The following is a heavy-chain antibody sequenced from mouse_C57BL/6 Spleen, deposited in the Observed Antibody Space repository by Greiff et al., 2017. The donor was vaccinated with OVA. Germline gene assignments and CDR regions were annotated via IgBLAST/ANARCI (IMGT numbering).Heavy chain of an antibody. CDR1: GYTFTSYW. D-gene: IGHD1-1*01. CDR2: IHPNSGST. V-gene: IGHV1-64*01. J-gene: IGHJ2*01. CDR3: ARPYYGSSFFDY. Sequence: VQLQQPGAELVKPGASVKLSCKASGYTFTSYWMHWVKQRTGQGLEWIGMIHPNSGSTNYNEKFKSKATLTVDKSSSTAYMQLSSLTSEDSAVYYCARPYYGSSFFDYWGQGTTLTVSS.